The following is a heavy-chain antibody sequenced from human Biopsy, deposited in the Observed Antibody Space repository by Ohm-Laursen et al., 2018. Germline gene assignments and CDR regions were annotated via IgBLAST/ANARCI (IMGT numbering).Heavy chain of an antibody. Sequence: SDTLSLTCIVSGGSISSDYWSWIRQPPRKGLEWIRYISSRGSTNYNPSLRGRVTITVDTSKNQFSLKLTSVTAADTAVFFCARLYRLDDYWNDDPPDAFDVWGQGTMVTVSS. CDR1: GGSISSDY. J-gene: IGHJ3*01. CDR2: ISSRGST. D-gene: IGHD3-3*01. CDR3: ARLYRLDDYWNDDPPDAFDV. V-gene: IGHV4-59*07.